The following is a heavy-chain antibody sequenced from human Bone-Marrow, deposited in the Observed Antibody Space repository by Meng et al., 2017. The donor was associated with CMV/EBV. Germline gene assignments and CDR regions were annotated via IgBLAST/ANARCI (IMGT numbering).Heavy chain of an antibody. CDR2: IYPGDSDT. D-gene: IGHD2-2*02. Sequence: GGSLRLSCKGSGYSFTSYWIGWVRQMPRKGLEWMGIIYPGDSDTRYSPSFQGQVTISADKSISTAYLQWSSLKASDTAMYYCAKIVVVPAAIWVGWFDPWGQGTLVTVSS. V-gene: IGHV5-51*01. CDR1: GYSFTSYW. J-gene: IGHJ5*02. CDR3: AKIVVVPAAIWVGWFDP.